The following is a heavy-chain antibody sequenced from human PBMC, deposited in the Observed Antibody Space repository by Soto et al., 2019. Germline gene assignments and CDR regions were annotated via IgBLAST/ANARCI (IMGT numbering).Heavy chain of an antibody. V-gene: IGHV3-30*18. CDR1: GFTFSSYG. J-gene: IGHJ4*02. Sequence: GGSLRLSCAASGFTFSSYGMHWVRQAPGKGLGWVAVISYDGSNKYYADSVKGRFTISRDNSKNTLYLQMNSLRAEDTAVYYCAKDSSSGLIDYWGQGTLVTVSS. CDR3: AKDSSSGLIDY. CDR2: ISYDGSNK. D-gene: IGHD6-6*01.